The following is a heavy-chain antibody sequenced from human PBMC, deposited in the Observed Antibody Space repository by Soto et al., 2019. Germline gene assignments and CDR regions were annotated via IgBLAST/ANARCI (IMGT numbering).Heavy chain of an antibody. V-gene: IGHV1-24*01. CDR2: FDPEDGET. J-gene: IGHJ4*02. CDR1: GYTLTELS. D-gene: IGHD3-22*01. CDR3: ATDLTSSSGYYWCFDY. Sequence: QVQLVQSGAEVKKPGASVKVSGKVSGYTLTELSMHWVRQAPGKGLEWMGGFDPEDGETIYAQKFQGRVTMTKDTSTYTAYMELSSLKSEDTAVYYCATDLTSSSGYYWCFDYWGQGTLVTVSS.